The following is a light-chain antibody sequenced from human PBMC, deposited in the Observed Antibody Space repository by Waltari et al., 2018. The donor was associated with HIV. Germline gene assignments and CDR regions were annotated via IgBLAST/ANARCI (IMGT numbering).Light chain of an antibody. CDR1: RSDVGPYNY. CDR2: EVS. Sequence: QSALTQPASVSGSPGQSITISCTGTRSDVGPYNYFSLYQQHPDRAPKLMIYEVSNRPLGVSNRFSGSKSGNTASLTISGLQAEDEADYYCTSYTSSTHVIFGGGTKLTVL. CDR3: TSYTSSTHVI. J-gene: IGLJ2*01. V-gene: IGLV2-14*01.